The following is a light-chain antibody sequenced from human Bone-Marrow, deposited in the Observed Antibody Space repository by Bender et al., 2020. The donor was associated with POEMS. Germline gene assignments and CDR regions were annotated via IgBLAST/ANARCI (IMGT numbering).Light chain of an antibody. V-gene: IGLV2-11*01. CDR3: CSYAGSYTHVV. Sequence: QSALTQPRSVSGSPGQSVTITCTGTSSDIGSYNYVTWYQQHPGTAPKLMIYDVSKRPSGVPDRFSGSKSGNTSSLTISGLQAEDEADYYCCSYAGSYTHVVFGGGTKLTVL. J-gene: IGLJ2*01. CDR2: DVS. CDR1: SSDIGSYNY.